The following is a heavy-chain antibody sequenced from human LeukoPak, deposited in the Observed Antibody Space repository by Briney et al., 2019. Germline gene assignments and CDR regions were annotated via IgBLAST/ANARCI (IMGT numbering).Heavy chain of an antibody. V-gene: IGHV4-59*08. J-gene: IGHJ4*02. D-gene: IGHD2-15*01. CDR2: IYYSGST. CDR1: GGSISSYY. Sequence: PSETLSLTCTVSGGSISSYYWNWIRQPPGKGLEWIGYIYYSGSTTYNPSLKSRVTMSVDTSKNQFPLKLNSVTAADPAVYYCATQALVVAVKWGQGTQVTVSS. CDR3: ATQALVVAVK.